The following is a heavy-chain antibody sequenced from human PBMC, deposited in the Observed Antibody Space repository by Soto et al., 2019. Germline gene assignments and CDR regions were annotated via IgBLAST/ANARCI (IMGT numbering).Heavy chain of an antibody. CDR1: GYTFTSYG. D-gene: IGHD6-13*01. V-gene: IGHV1-3*01. J-gene: IGHJ5*02. CDR2: INAANGDT. Sequence: ASVKVSCKASGYTFTSYGIHWVRQAPGQRLEWMGWINAANGDTKYSPKFQGRVTITRDTSASTAYMELSSLRSEDTAVYYCVRRHVSATGIDWFDPWGQGTLVTVPS. CDR3: VRRHVSATGIDWFDP.